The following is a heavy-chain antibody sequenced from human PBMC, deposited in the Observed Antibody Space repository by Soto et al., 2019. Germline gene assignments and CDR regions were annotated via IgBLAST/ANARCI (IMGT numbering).Heavy chain of an antibody. D-gene: IGHD3-10*01. CDR3: ARGWIDDSGSYYKPLGY. J-gene: IGHJ4*02. V-gene: IGHV4-34*01. CDR2: INHSGST. CDR1: GGAFSGYY. Sequence: SETLSLTRAVYGGAFSGYYWTWIRQPPGKGLEWIGEINHSGSTNYNPSLKSRVTISIDTSKNQFSLKLSSVTAADTAVYYCARGWIDDSGSYYKPLGYWGQGTLVTVSS.